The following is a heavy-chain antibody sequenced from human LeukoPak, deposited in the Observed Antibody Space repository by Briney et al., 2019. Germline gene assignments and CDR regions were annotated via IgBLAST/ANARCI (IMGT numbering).Heavy chain of an antibody. CDR2: IYYSGST. J-gene: IGHJ4*02. Sequence: PSETLSLTCTVSGGSISSYYWSWIRQPPGKGLEWIGYIYYSGSTNYNPSLKSRVTISVDTSKNQFSLKLSSVTAADTAVYYCARVMYYYGSGSEFFDYWGQGTLVTVSS. CDR3: ARVMYYYGSGSEFFDY. CDR1: GGSISSYY. V-gene: IGHV4-59*01. D-gene: IGHD3-10*01.